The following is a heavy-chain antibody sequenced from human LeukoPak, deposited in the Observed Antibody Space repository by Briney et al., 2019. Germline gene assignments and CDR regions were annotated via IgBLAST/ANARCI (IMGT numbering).Heavy chain of an antibody. CDR3: ARVHYDILTGDPDY. D-gene: IGHD3-9*01. J-gene: IGHJ4*02. Sequence: GGSLRLSCAASGFTFSSYAMSWVRQAPGKGLEWVSAISGSGGSTYYADSVKGRFTISRDNSKNTLYLQMNSLRAEDTAVYYCARVHYDILTGDPDYWGQGTLVTVSS. CDR2: ISGSGGST. V-gene: IGHV3-23*01. CDR1: GFTFSSYA.